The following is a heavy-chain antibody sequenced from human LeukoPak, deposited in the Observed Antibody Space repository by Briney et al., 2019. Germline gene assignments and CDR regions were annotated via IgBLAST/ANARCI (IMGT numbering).Heavy chain of an antibody. D-gene: IGHD2-21*02. CDR2: IIPIFGTA. CDR3: ARAPPPDSDCGGDCGRFYFDY. Sequence: GSSVKVSCKASGGTFSSYAISWVRQAPGQGLEWMGRIIPIFGTANYAQKFQGRVTITTDESTSTAYMELSSLRSEDTAVHYCARAPPPDSDCGGDCGRFYFDYWGQGTLVTVSS. J-gene: IGHJ4*02. CDR1: GGTFSSYA. V-gene: IGHV1-69*05.